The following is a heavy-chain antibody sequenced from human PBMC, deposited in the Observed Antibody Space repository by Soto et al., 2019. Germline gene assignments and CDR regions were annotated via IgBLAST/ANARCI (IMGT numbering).Heavy chain of an antibody. CDR3: AREGRTAMTNYYYGMDV. CDR2: IIPIFGTA. V-gene: IGHV1-69*13. D-gene: IGHD5-18*01. CDR1: GGTFSSYA. Sequence: SVKVSCKASGGTFSSYAISWVRQAPGQGLEWMGGIIPIFGTANYAQKFQGRVTITADESTSTAYMELSSLRSEDTAVYYCAREGRTAMTNYYYGMDVWGQGTTVTVSS. J-gene: IGHJ6*02.